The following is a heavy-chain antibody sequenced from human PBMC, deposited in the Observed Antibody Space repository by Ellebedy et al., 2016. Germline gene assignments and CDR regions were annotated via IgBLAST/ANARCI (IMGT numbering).Heavy chain of an antibody. CDR3: ARGGRTTAMGYGMDV. CDR1: GFTVSSNY. J-gene: IGHJ6*02. CDR2: IYSGGST. V-gene: IGHV3-53*01. D-gene: IGHD1-1*01. Sequence: GESLKISCAASGFTVSSNYMSWVRQAPGKGLEWVSVIYSGGSTYYADSVKGRFTISRDNSKNTLYLQMNSLRAEDTAVYYCARGGRTTAMGYGMDVWGQGTTVTVSS.